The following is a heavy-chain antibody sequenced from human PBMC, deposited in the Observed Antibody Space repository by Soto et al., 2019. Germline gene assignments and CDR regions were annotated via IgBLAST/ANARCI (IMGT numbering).Heavy chain of an antibody. CDR3: TTDEIAVAGMDY. V-gene: IGHV3-15*01. D-gene: IGHD6-19*01. Sequence: EVQLVESGGGLVQPGGSLRLSCAASGFTFSNAWMSWVRQAPGKGLEWVGRIKSKTDGGTTDYAAPVKGRFTISRDDSKNTLYLQMNSLKTEDTAVYYCTTDEIAVAGMDYWGQGTLVTVSS. J-gene: IGHJ4*02. CDR1: GFTFSNAW. CDR2: IKSKTDGGTT.